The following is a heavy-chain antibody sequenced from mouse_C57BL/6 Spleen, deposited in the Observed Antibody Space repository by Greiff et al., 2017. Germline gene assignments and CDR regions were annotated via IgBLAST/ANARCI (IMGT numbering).Heavy chain of an antibody. CDR1: GFTFSSYA. CDR2: ISSGGDYI. CDR3: TRDRGDYYGSSPYAMDY. D-gene: IGHD1-1*01. J-gene: IGHJ4*01. V-gene: IGHV5-9-1*02. Sequence: EVQLVESGEGLVKPGGSLKLSCAASGFTFSSYAMSWVRQTPEKRLEWVAYISSGGDYIYYADTVKGRFTISRDNARNTLYLQMSSLKSEDTAMYYCTRDRGDYYGSSPYAMDYWGQGTSVTVSS.